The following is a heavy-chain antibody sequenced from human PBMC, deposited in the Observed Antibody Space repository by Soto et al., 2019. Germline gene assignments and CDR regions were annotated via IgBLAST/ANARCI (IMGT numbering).Heavy chain of an antibody. D-gene: IGHD2-15*01. CDR3: AKDLVAARNYYYYYGMDV. CDR2: IWHDGSEE. CDR1: GFTFNRHL. J-gene: IGHJ6*02. V-gene: IGHV3-33*06. Sequence: QVQLVESGGGVVQPGRSLRLSCAASGFTFNRHLMHWVRQAPGKGLEWVALIWHDGSEEYLRDSVKGRFTISRDNSKNTLYLQMNSLRAEDTAVYYCAKDLVAARNYYYYYGMDVWGQGTTVTVSS.